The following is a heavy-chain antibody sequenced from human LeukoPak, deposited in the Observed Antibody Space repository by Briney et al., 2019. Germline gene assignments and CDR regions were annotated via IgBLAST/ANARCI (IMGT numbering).Heavy chain of an antibody. CDR3: ARQGGSPDWFDP. D-gene: IGHD1-26*01. V-gene: IGHV4-39*01. Sequence: SETLSLTCTVSGGSIRSAAYYWGWIRQPPGKGLEWIGNIYYSGITYYNSSLKGRVTISVDTSKNQFSLKVRSATAAGTAVYYCARQGGSPDWFDPWGQGTLVTVSS. CDR1: GGSIRSAAYY. CDR2: IYYSGIT. J-gene: IGHJ5*02.